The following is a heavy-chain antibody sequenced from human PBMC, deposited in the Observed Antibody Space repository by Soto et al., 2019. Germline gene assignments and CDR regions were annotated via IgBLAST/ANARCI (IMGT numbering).Heavy chain of an antibody. Sequence: PSETLSLTCTVSGGSISSSSYYWGWIRQPPGKGLEWIGSIYYSGSTYYNPSLKSRVTISVDTSKNQFSLKLSSVTAADTAVYYCARHGGYSGYDDAFDIWGQGTMVTVSS. CDR3: ARHGGYSGYDDAFDI. D-gene: IGHD5-12*01. CDR2: IYYSGST. CDR1: GGSISSSSYY. V-gene: IGHV4-39*01. J-gene: IGHJ3*02.